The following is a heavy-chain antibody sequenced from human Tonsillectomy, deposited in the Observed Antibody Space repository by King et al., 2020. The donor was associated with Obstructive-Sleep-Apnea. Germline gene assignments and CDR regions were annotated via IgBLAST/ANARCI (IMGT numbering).Heavy chain of an antibody. V-gene: IGHV3-23*04. Sequence: VQLVESGGGLVQPGGSLRLSCAASGFTFNSYAMSWVRQAAGKGLEWVSTISGSGSSTYYADSVQGRFTISRDISKNTLYLQMNSLRAEDTAVYYCAKDIKFMMTFGGVIVHAFDIWGQGTMVTVSS. CDR3: AKDIKFMMTFGGVIVHAFDI. D-gene: IGHD3-16*02. CDR1: GFTFNSYA. CDR2: ISGSGSST. J-gene: IGHJ3*02.